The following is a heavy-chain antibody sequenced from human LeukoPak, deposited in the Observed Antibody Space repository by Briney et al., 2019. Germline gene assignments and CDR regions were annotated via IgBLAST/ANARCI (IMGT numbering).Heavy chain of an antibody. CDR3: ARDLAYYDSSGYYSGAFDI. Sequence: ASVKVSCKASGYTFTSYYMHWVRQAPGQGLEWMGIISPSGGSTSYAQKFQGRVTMTRDTSTSTVYMELSSLRSEDTAVYYCARDLAYYDSSGYYSGAFDIWGQGTMVTVSS. CDR2: ISPSGGST. CDR1: GYTFTSYY. V-gene: IGHV1-46*01. D-gene: IGHD3-22*01. J-gene: IGHJ3*02.